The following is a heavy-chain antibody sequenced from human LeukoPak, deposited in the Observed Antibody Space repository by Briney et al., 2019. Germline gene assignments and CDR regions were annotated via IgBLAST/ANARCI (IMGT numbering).Heavy chain of an antibody. Sequence: SGGSLRLSCVASGLTFSDYSINWVRRAPGKGLEWVSSINPTSTSIYYADAVRGRFTISRDNAKSSLYLQMNSLRAEDTAVYYCARNRRCCGEDYWGQGTQVTVSS. CDR3: ARNRRCCGEDY. CDR2: INPTSTSI. D-gene: IGHD2-21*01. J-gene: IGHJ4*02. V-gene: IGHV3-21*01. CDR1: GLTFSDYS.